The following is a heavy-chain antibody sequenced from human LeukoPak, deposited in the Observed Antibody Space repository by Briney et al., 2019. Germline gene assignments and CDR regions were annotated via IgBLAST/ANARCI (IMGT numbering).Heavy chain of an antibody. J-gene: IGHJ6*03. CDR1: GGSFSGYY. V-gene: IGHV4-34*01. CDR3: ARDKRDGERTEYYYYMDV. CDR2: INHSGST. Sequence: PSETLSLTCAVYGGSFSGYYWSWIRQPPGKGLEWIGEINHSGSTNYNPSLKSRVTISVDTSKNQFSLKLSSVTAADTAVYYCARDKRDGERTEYYYYMDVWGKGTTVTISS. D-gene: IGHD5-24*01.